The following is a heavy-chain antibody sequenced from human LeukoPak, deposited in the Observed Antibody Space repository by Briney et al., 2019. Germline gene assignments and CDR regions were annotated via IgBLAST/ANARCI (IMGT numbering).Heavy chain of an antibody. Sequence: PGGSLRLSCAASGFTLSSYWMSWVRQAPGKGREGVANIKKDGSEKYYVDSVKGRFTISRDNAKNSLYLQMNSLRAEDTAVYYCAREGAARAKFYYYYYYMDVWGKGTTVTVSS. V-gene: IGHV3-7*01. CDR3: AREGAARAKFYYYYYYMDV. CDR2: IKKDGSEK. D-gene: IGHD6-6*01. J-gene: IGHJ6*03. CDR1: GFTLSSYW.